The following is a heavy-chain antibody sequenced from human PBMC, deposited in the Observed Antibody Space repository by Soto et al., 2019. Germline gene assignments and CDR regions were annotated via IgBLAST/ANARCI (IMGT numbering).Heavy chain of an antibody. CDR3: ARYKGIAAAGSLY. J-gene: IGHJ4*02. CDR1: GGTFSSYT. CDR2: IIPILGIA. V-gene: IGHV1-69*02. D-gene: IGHD6-13*01. Sequence: QVQLVQSGAEVKKPGSSVNVSCKASGGTFSSYTISWVRQAPGQGLEWMGRIIPILGIANYAQKFQGRVTITADKSTSTAYMELSSLRSEDTAVYYCARYKGIAAAGSLYWGQGTLVTVSS.